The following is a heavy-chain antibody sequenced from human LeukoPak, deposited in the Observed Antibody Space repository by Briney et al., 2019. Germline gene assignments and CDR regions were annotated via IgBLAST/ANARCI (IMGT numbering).Heavy chain of an antibody. D-gene: IGHD3-10*01. CDR2: ISSSGSTI. CDR3: ARDRVTMVRGVHNYFDY. J-gene: IGHJ4*02. Sequence: GGSLRLSCAASGFTFSDYYMSWIRQAPGKGLEWVSYISSSGSTIYYADSVKGRFTISRDNAKNSLYLQMNSLRAEDTAVYYRARDRVTMVRGVHNYFDYWGQGTLVTVSS. V-gene: IGHV3-11*01. CDR1: GFTFSDYY.